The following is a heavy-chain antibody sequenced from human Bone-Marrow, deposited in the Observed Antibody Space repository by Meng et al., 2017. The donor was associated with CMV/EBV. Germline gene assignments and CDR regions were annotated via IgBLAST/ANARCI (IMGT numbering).Heavy chain of an antibody. D-gene: IGHD3-22*01. CDR2: IYSGGST. V-gene: IGHV3-53*01. J-gene: IGHJ6*01. CDR1: GFTVSSNY. Sequence: GGSLRLSCAASGFTVSSNYMSWVRQAPGKGLEWVSVIYSGGSTYYADSVKGRFTISRDNSKNTLYLQMNSLRAEDTAVYYCARVDSNLNYYYYYGMDVWGQGTTVTGSS. CDR3: ARVDSNLNYYYYYGMDV.